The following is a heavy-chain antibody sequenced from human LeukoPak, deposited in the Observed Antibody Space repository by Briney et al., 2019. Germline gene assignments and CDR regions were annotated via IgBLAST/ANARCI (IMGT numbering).Heavy chain of an antibody. D-gene: IGHD7-27*01. CDR2: IYYSGST. J-gene: IGHJ4*02. CDR3: ARHSNWGAFNS. CDR1: GGSITNNNYY. Sequence: SETLSLTCTVSGGSITNNNYYCDWIRQPPGKGLEWIGSIYYSGSTYYNPSLKSRVAISVDTSKNQFSLKLRSVTAADTAVYYCARHSNWGAFNSWGQGTLVTASS. V-gene: IGHV4-39*01.